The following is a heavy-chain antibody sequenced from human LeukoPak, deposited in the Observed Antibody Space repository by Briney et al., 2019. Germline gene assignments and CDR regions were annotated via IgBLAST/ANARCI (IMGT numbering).Heavy chain of an antibody. CDR1: GGTFSSYA. Sequence: ASVKVSGKASGGTFSSYAISWVRQAPGQGLEWMGGIIPIFGTANYAQKFQGRVTITTDESTSTAYMELSILRSEDTAVYYCAREGGSPRPYYFDYWGQGTLVTVSS. CDR2: IIPIFGTA. CDR3: AREGGSPRPYYFDY. V-gene: IGHV1-69*05. D-gene: IGHD3-16*01. J-gene: IGHJ4*02.